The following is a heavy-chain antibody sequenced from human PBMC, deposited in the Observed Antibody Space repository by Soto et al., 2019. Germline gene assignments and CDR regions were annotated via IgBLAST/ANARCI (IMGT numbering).Heavy chain of an antibody. CDR3: ARGRASGSYYLLDY. CDR1: GDTFTTYD. Sequence: QVQLVQSGAEVRKPGASVKVSCKASGDTFTTYDINWVRQATGHGLEWMGWINPNSGNIGYAQRFQGRVTMTRDTAIRTAYMEVSSLRSDDPAVYYCARGRASGSYYLLDYWGQGTLVTVSS. V-gene: IGHV1-8*01. J-gene: IGHJ4*02. CDR2: INPNSGNI. D-gene: IGHD3-10*01.